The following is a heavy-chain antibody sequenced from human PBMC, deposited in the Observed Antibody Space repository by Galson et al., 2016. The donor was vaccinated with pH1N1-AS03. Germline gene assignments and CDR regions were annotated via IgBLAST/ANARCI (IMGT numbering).Heavy chain of an antibody. V-gene: IGHV4-59*01. Sequence: ETLSLTCTVSGDSIRSSYWTWIRQSPGKGLEWIGYIYYTGSTNYNPSLKSRVTISVDTSKNQFSLKLNSVTAADTAVYFCAREPGYPSNSWFDSWGQGSRVTVSS. CDR3: AREPGYPSNSWFDS. CDR1: GDSIRSSY. J-gene: IGHJ5*01. CDR2: IYYTGST. D-gene: IGHD3-16*01.